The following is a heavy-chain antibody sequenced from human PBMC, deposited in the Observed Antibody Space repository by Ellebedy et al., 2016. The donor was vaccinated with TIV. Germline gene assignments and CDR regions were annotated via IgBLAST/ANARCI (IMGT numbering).Heavy chain of an antibody. CDR2: VFHTGTT. D-gene: IGHD6-19*01. Sequence: GSLRLSCNVSGGSVSSDYWNWIRRPPGKGLEWIGYVFHTGTTGYNPSLKSRVTMSVDTSKSQFSLRPTSVTAADTAVYYCAKWNGGWYAFDVWGQGTMVTVSS. CDR1: GGSVSSDY. J-gene: IGHJ3*01. V-gene: IGHV4-59*02. CDR3: AKWNGGWYAFDV.